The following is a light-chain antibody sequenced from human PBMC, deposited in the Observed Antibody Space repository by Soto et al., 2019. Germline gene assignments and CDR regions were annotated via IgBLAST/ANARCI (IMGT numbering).Light chain of an antibody. J-gene: IGLJ3*02. CDR3: SSYTGSDSWV. Sequence: QSALTQPASVSGSHGQSITISCTGTSSDVGGYNYVSWYQQHPGKAPKLMIYEVSNRPLGVSNRFSGSKSGNTASLTISGLQAEDEADYYCSSYTGSDSWVFGGGTKLTVL. CDR2: EVS. V-gene: IGLV2-14*01. CDR1: SSDVGGYNY.